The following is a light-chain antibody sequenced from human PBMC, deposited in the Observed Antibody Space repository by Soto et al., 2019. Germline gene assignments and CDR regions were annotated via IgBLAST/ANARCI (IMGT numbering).Light chain of an antibody. Sequence: EVVLTQSPATLSLSPGERANLSCRTSQSVSRTLAWYQQKSGQAPRLLIYDASNRATGIPTRFSGSGSGTDFTLTISSLEPEDCAVYYCQQRYNWPQTFGQGTKVEVK. CDR2: DAS. J-gene: IGKJ1*01. CDR3: QQRYNWPQT. CDR1: QSVSRT. V-gene: IGKV3-11*01.